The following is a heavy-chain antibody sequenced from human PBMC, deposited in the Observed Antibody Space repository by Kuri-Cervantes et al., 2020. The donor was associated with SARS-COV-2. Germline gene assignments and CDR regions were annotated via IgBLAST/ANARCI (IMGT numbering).Heavy chain of an antibody. D-gene: IGHD1-1*01. CDR2: ISSSSGYI. CDR1: GFTFRSYS. Sequence: GESLKISCAASGFTFRSYSMNWVRQAPGKGLEWVSSISSSSGYIYYADSLKGRFTISRDNSKNTLYLQMNSLRSEDTAVYYCARDEGVPWNDGGEYYYYYGMDVWGQGTTVTVSS. J-gene: IGHJ6*02. V-gene: IGHV3-21*01. CDR3: ARDEGVPWNDGGEYYYYYGMDV.